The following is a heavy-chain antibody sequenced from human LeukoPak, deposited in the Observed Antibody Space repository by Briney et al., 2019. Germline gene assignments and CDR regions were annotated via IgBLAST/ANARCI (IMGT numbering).Heavy chain of an antibody. V-gene: IGHV3-64*01. CDR1: GFTSGSHT. D-gene: IGHD4-11*01. CDR2: ISSSGGST. CDR3: ARGDYSNAYRRYYYMDV. J-gene: IGHJ6*03. Sequence: GGSLRLSCAASGFTSGSHTMHWVRQGPGKGLEYVSGISSSGGSTYYANSVKGRFTISRDNSKNTLYLQMGSLRAEDMAVYYCARGDYSNAYRRYYYMDVWGKGTTVTVSS.